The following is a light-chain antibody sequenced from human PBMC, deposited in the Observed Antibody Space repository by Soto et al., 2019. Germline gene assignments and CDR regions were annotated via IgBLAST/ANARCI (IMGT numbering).Light chain of an antibody. CDR1: QSISGY. J-gene: IGKJ4*01. CDR3: QQSYSTLPLT. Sequence: DIQMTQSPSSLSASVGERVTITCRASQSISGYLNWYQQKPGKAPKLLIYAASSLQSGVPSRFSGSGSGTDFTLTISSLQPEDFATYYCQQSYSTLPLTFGGGTKVEIK. V-gene: IGKV1-39*01. CDR2: AAS.